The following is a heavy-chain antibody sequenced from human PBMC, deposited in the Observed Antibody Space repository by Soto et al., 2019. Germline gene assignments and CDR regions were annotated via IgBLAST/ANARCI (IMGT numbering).Heavy chain of an antibody. V-gene: IGHV4-59*01. D-gene: IGHD2-21*02. CDR3: ARDAPPGDPPSEWYFDL. J-gene: IGHJ2*01. CDR2: IYYSGST. CDR1: GGSISSYY. Sequence: SETLSLTCTVSGGSISSYYWSWIRQPPGKGLEWIGYIYYSGSTNYNPSLKSRVTISVDTSKNQFSLKLSSVTAADTAVYYCARDAPPGDPPSEWYFDLWGRGTLVTVSS.